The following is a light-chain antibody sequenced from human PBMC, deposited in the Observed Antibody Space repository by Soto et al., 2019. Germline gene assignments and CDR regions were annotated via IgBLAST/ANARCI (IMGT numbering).Light chain of an antibody. Sequence: QSALTQPASVSGSPGQSITISCTGTSSDVGNYNLVSWYQQHPGKAPQLMIYEGSKRPSGVSNRFSGSKSGNTASLTISGLQAYDEADYYCCSYAGGSFVFGTGTKLTVL. V-gene: IGLV2-23*01. CDR3: CSYAGGSFV. CDR2: EGS. J-gene: IGLJ1*01. CDR1: SSDVGNYNL.